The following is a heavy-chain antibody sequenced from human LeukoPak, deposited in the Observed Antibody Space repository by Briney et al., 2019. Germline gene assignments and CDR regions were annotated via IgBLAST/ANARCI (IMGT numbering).Heavy chain of an antibody. CDR1: GFTFSSYA. D-gene: IGHD2-15*01. CDR2: ISGSGGST. CDR3: AKGGCSGGSCYSHYYYGMDV. Sequence: GGSLRLSCAASGFTFSSYAVSWVRQAPGKGLEWVSAISGSGGSTYYADSVKGRFTISRENSKNTLYLQMNNLRAEDTAVYYCAKGGCSGGSCYSHYYYGMDVWGQGTTVTVSS. J-gene: IGHJ6*02. V-gene: IGHV3-23*01.